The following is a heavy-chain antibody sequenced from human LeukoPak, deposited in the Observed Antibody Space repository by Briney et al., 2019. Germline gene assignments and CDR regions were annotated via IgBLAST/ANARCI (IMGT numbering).Heavy chain of an antibody. Sequence: GGSLRLSCAASGFTFSSYSMNWVRQAPGKGLEWVSSISSSSSYIYYADSVKGRFTISRDNSKNTLYLQMNSLRAEDTAVYYCAKDQLDTATLYYFDYWGQGTLVTVSS. CDR1: GFTFSSYS. J-gene: IGHJ4*02. CDR3: AKDQLDTATLYYFDY. CDR2: ISSSSSYI. V-gene: IGHV3-21*04. D-gene: IGHD5-18*01.